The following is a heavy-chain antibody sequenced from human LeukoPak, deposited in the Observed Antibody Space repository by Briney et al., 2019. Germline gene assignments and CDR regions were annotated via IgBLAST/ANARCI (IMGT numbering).Heavy chain of an antibody. CDR2: ISGRGGST. J-gene: IGHJ4*02. Sequence: GGSLRLSCAASGFTFSSYAMSWVRQAPGKGLEWVSAISGRGGSTYYADSVKGRFTISRDNSKNTLYLQMNSLRAEDTAVYYCAKDKTALRYFDWLLGYWGQGTLVTVSS. V-gene: IGHV3-23*01. D-gene: IGHD3-9*01. CDR1: GFTFSSYA. CDR3: AKDKTALRYFDWLLGY.